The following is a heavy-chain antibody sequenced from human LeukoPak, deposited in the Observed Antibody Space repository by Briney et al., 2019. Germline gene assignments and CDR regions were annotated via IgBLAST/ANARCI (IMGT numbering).Heavy chain of an antibody. CDR2: IWYDGSNK. D-gene: IGHD3-22*01. V-gene: IGHV3-33*01. CDR1: GFTFSSCG. CDR3: ARDPSSGPDY. Sequence: GRSLILSCAASGFTFSSCGVHWVRQAPGKGLEWVAVIWYDGSNKYYADSVKGRFTISRDNSKNTLYLQMNSLRAEDTAVYYCARDPSSGPDYWGQGTLVTVSS. J-gene: IGHJ4*02.